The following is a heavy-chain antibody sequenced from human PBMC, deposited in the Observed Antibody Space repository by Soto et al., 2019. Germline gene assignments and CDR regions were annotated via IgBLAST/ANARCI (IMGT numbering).Heavy chain of an antibody. CDR2: INPNTGGT. CDR3: ARDPTTAERGYYYGMDV. CDR1: AYTFTGYY. J-gene: IGHJ6*02. V-gene: IGHV1-2*02. Sequence: ASVKVSCKASAYTFTGYYLHWVRQAPGQGLEWMGWINPNTGGTNYAQKFQGRVTMTRDTSISTAYMELSRLRSDDTAVYYCARDPTTAERGYYYGMDVWGQGTTVTVS. D-gene: IGHD4-17*01.